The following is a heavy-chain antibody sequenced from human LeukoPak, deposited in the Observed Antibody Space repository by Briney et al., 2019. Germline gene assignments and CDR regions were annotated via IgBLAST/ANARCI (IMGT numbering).Heavy chain of an antibody. J-gene: IGHJ3*02. Sequence: GGSLRLSCAASGFTFSSQAMSWVRQAPGKGLEWVSGISNSGDTHYADSVKGRFTISRDNSKNTLYLQMNSLRAEDTAVYYCAKDRAMIVVVITTGLVLPAFDIWGQGTMVTVSS. CDR2: ISNSGDT. V-gene: IGHV3-23*01. D-gene: IGHD3-22*01. CDR1: GFTFSSQA. CDR3: AKDRAMIVVVITTGLVLPAFDI.